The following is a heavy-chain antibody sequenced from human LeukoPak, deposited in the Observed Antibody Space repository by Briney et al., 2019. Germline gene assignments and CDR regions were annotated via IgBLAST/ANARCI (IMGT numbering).Heavy chain of an antibody. Sequence: GGSLRLSCTASGFTFGDFGLNWFRQAPGKGLEWVAFIRSKGHGETTEYAASVKGRFTISRDDSRNIGHLQMNSLKPEDTAVYFCSCRSVVFTRESGYPPGFDYWGQGTLVTVSS. V-gene: IGHV3-49*03. CDR2: IRSKGHGETT. D-gene: IGHD3-22*01. CDR1: GFTFGDFG. CDR3: SCRSVVFTRESGYPPGFDY. J-gene: IGHJ4*02.